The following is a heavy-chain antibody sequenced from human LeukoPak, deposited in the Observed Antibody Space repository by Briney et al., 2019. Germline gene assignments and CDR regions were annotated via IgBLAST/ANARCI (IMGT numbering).Heavy chain of an antibody. CDR1: GFIFSSYS. CDR3: AKGPRSSSWYHFDN. J-gene: IGHJ4*02. CDR2: ISSSSDYI. D-gene: IGHD6-13*01. Sequence: GGSLRLSCAASGFIFSSYSMNWVRQAPGKGLEWVSSISSSSDYIYYADSVKGRFTISRDNSKNTLYLQMNSLRAEDTAVFYCAKGPRSSSWYHFDNWGQGTLVTVSS. V-gene: IGHV3-21*04.